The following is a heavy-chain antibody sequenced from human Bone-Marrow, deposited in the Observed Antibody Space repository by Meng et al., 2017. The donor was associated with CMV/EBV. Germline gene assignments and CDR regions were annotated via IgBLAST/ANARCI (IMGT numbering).Heavy chain of an antibody. CDR2: ISSSGSTI. CDR1: GFTFSSYE. CDR3: AKPGARGTWDDGFDI. D-gene: IGHD3-16*01. Sequence: GESLKISCAASGFTFSSYEMNWVRQAPGKGLEWVSYISSSGSTIYYADSVKGRFTISRDNVKNSLFLQMNSLRVEDTAVYYCAKPGARGTWDDGFDIWGQGTMVTVSS. J-gene: IGHJ3*02. V-gene: IGHV3-48*03.